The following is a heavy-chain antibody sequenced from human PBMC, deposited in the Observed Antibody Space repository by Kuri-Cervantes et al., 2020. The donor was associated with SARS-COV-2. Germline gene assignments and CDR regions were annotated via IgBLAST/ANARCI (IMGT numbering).Heavy chain of an antibody. CDR2: INHSGST. CDR3: ARHSLPKWLRPAGSAFDI. J-gene: IGHJ3*02. V-gene: IGHV4-34*01. CDR1: NGSLRGYY. D-gene: IGHD5-12*01. Sequence: SQTLSLTCAVSNGSLRGYYWSWIRQSPGKGLEWVGEINHSGSTNYSPSLKSRVTISVDTSKNQFSLKLSSVTAADTAVYYCARHSLPKWLRPAGSAFDIWGQGTMVTVSS.